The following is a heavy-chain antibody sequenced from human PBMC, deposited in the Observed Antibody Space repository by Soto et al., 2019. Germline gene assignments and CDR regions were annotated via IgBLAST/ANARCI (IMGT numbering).Heavy chain of an antibody. CDR2: MKKDGSEK. Sequence: PGGSLSLSCAASGFTFGDYWMSWVRQAPGKGLEWVAHMKKDGSEKYYVDSVKGRFTVSRDNTKNSPYLQMNSPRAEDTAVYYCARPVMTTVTTRGYNSSDYVMDVWGQGTRVTVSS. V-gene: IGHV3-7*01. CDR3: ARPVMTTVTTRGYNSSDYVMDV. D-gene: IGHD4-4*01. J-gene: IGHJ6*02. CDR1: GFTFGDYW.